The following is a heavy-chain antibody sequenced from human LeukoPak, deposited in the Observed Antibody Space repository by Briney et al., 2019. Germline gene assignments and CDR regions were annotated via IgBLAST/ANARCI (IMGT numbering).Heavy chain of an antibody. Sequence: SQTLSLTCAISGDSLSTKSATWNWIRQSPSRGLEWLGRTYYRSKWYNDYAVSVKSRITINPDTSKNQFSLQLNSVTPEDTAAYYRARDPDPFSRLSVFDIWGQGTMVTVSS. CDR2: TYYRSKWYN. CDR1: GDSLSTKSAT. J-gene: IGHJ3*02. D-gene: IGHD3-16*02. CDR3: ARDPDPFSRLSVFDI. V-gene: IGHV6-1*01.